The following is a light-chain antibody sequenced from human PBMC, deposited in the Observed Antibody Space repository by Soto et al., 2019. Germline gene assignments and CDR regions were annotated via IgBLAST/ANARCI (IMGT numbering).Light chain of an antibody. J-gene: IGKJ1*01. V-gene: IGKV3-11*01. Sequence: EIVMTQSPATLSVSPGERVTLSCRASQSAISNLAWYQQKPGQTPRLLIYDASTRATGIPARFSGSGSGTDFTLTISRLEPEDFAVYYCQQRSNWPPWTFGQGTKVEIK. CDR3: QQRSNWPPWT. CDR2: DAS. CDR1: QSAISN.